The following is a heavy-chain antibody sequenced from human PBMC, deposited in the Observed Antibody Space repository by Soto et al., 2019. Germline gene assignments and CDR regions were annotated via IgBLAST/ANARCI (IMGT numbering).Heavy chain of an antibody. V-gene: IGHV4-34*01. D-gene: IGHD3-3*01. CDR2: INHSGST. CDR3: ARQKNFWSGYYGYFDY. Sequence: PSETLSLTCAVYGGSFSGYYWTWIRQPPGKGLEWIGEINHSGSTNYNPSLKSRVTISVDTSKNQFSLKLSSVTAADTAVYYCARQKNFWSGYYGYFDYWGQGTLVTVSS. CDR1: GGSFSGYY. J-gene: IGHJ4*02.